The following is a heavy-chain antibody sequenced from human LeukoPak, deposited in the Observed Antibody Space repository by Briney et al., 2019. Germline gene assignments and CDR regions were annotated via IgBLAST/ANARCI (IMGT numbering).Heavy chain of an antibody. V-gene: IGHV4-59*01. CDR3: ARSTGSTMFIDY. CDR1: GGSISPYY. D-gene: IGHD3-10*02. CDR2: VYYSGNT. Sequence: SETLSLTXTVSGGSISPYYWSWIRQPPGKGLEWLGYVYYSGNTEYKPSLKSRVAMSVDTSKNQFSLRLSSVTAADTAVYYCARSTGSTMFIDYWGQGTLVTVSS. J-gene: IGHJ4*02.